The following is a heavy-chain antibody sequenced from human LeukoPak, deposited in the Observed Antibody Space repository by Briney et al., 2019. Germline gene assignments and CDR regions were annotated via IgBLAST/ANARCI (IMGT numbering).Heavy chain of an antibody. CDR1: GVSFSGYY. CDR3: ARTGGSFYFYYYMDV. V-gene: IGHV4-34*01. Sequence: SETLSLTCAVYGVSFSGYYWSWIREPPGKGLEWIGEINHSGSTNYNPSLKSRVTISEDTSKKQFSMKLSSVTAADTAVYYCARTGGSFYFYYYMDVWGKGTTVTVSS. J-gene: IGHJ6*03. CDR2: INHSGST. D-gene: IGHD1-26*01.